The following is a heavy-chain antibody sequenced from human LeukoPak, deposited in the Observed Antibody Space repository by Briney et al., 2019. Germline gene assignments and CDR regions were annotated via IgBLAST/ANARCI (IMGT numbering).Heavy chain of an antibody. V-gene: IGHV3-33*01. CDR1: GFTFSSYA. D-gene: IGHD6-19*01. CDR3: ARDSQWLVLRYAFDI. J-gene: IGHJ3*02. CDR2: IWYDASNK. Sequence: GGSLRCSCSASGFTFSSYAIHWVRQAPGKGLEGLAVIWYDASNKYYADSVKGRFTISRDNSKNTLYLQMNSLRAEDTAMYYCARDSQWLVLRYAFDIWGRGTMVTVSS.